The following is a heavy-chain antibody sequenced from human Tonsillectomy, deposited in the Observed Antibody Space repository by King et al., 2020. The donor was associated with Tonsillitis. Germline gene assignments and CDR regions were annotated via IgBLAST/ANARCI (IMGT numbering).Heavy chain of an antibody. Sequence: VQLQESGPGLVKPSETLSLTCTVSGGSISSYYWSWIRQPPGKGLEWIGYIYYSGSTNYNPSLKSRVTISVDTSKNQFSLKLSSVTAADTAVYYCARQRITMIVVAPREVGWFDPWGQGTLVTVSS. D-gene: IGHD3-22*01. CDR3: ARQRITMIVVAPREVGWFDP. CDR2: IYYSGST. J-gene: IGHJ5*02. V-gene: IGHV4-59*08. CDR1: GGSISSYY.